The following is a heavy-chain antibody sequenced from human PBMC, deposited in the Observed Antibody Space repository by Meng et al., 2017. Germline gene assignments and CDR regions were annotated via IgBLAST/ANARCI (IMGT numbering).Heavy chain of an antibody. V-gene: IGHV1-18*01. CDR3: AREERGSGDS. CDR2: INSYSGDT. Sequence: QVQLLQSGAEVKKPGASVKASCKASGYIFASYGIHWVRQAPGQGLEWIGWINSYSGDTNYTQTLQGRVTLTKEPSTSTAYMELRSLRSDDTAVYYCAREERGSGDSWGQGTLVTVSS. CDR1: GYIFASYG. J-gene: IGHJ5*02. D-gene: IGHD3-22*01.